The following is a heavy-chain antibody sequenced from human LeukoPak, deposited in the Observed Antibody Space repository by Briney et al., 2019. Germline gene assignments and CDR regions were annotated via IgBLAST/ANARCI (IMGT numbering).Heavy chain of an antibody. Sequence: PGGSLRLSCAASGFTFSSYEMNWVRQAPGKGLEWVSYISSSGSTIYYADSVKGRFTISRDNAKNSLYLQMNSLRAEDTAVYYCARVSQGYSSSSLRYYYYYMDVWGKGTTVTVSS. CDR2: ISSSGSTI. CDR3: ARVSQGYSSSSLRYYYYYMDV. V-gene: IGHV3-48*03. D-gene: IGHD6-6*01. J-gene: IGHJ6*03. CDR1: GFTFSSYE.